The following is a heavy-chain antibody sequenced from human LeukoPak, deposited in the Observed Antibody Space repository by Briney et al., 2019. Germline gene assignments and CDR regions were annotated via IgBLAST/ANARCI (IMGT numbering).Heavy chain of an antibody. J-gene: IGHJ3*02. D-gene: IGHD6-13*01. Sequence: SETLSLTCTVSGGSISSYYWSWIRQPPGKGLEWIGYIYYSGSTNYNPSLKSRVTILVDTSKNQFSLKLSSVTAADTAVYYCARHPGIAVAADVFDIWGQGTMVTVSS. V-gene: IGHV4-59*01. CDR1: GGSISSYY. CDR3: ARHPGIAVAADVFDI. CDR2: IYYSGST.